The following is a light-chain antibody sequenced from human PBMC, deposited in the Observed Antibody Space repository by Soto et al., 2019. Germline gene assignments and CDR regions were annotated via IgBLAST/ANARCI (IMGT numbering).Light chain of an antibody. CDR3: AAWDDSLSGPV. CDR2: RNN. V-gene: IGLV1-47*01. J-gene: IGLJ2*01. Sequence: QSALTQPPSASGTPGQRVTISCSGSSSNIGSNYVYWYQQLPGTAPKLLIYRNNQRPSGVPDRFSGSKSGTSASLAISGLRSEDEADYYCAAWDDSLSGPVFGGGTQRTVL. CDR1: SSNIGSNY.